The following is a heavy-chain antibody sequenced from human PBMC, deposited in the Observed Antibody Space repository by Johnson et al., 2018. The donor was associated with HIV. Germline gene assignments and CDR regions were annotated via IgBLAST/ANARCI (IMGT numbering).Heavy chain of an antibody. V-gene: IGHV3-48*03. CDR1: GFTVSSNE. CDR2: ISSSGSTV. J-gene: IGHJ3*02. CDR3: VRPHAFDI. Sequence: VQLVESRGVLVQPGGSLRLSCAASGFTVSSNEMSWVHQAPGKGLEWVSYISSSGSTVYYADSVKGRFTISRDNARNSLYLQMNSLRAEDTAVYYCVRPHAFDIWGQGTMVTVSS.